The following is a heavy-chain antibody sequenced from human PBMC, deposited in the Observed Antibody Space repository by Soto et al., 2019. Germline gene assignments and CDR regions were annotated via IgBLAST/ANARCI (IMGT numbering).Heavy chain of an antibody. V-gene: IGHV3-23*01. CDR2: ISGSVDST. D-gene: IGHD1-1*01. J-gene: IGHJ6*02. CDR1: GFAFRIYA. Sequence: XVSLRLSFVASGFAFRIYAMSCVRQATGKGLEWVSTISGSVDSTFYSDSVKGRCSISRDNSKNTLSLQLNSLRADDTAVYYCAKRMSKLTHYYYYYNMGVWGQGTTVTVSS. CDR3: AKRMSKLTHYYYYYNMGV.